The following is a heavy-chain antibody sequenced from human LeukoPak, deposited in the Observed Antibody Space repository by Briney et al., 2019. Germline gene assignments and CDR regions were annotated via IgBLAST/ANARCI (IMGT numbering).Heavy chain of an antibody. CDR1: GGSISSYY. J-gene: IGHJ4*02. Sequence: PSETLPLTCTVSGGSISSYYWSWIRQPPGKGLEGMGYIYYSGSTNYNPSLKSRVTISVATSKNQFSLKLSSVTAADTAVYYCARALKSSSWYFDYWGQGTLVTVSS. CDR3: ARALKSSSWYFDY. D-gene: IGHD6-13*01. CDR2: IYYSGST. V-gene: IGHV4-59*01.